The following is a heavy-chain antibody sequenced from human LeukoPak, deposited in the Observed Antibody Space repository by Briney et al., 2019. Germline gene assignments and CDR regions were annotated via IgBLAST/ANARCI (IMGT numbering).Heavy chain of an antibody. D-gene: IGHD3-10*01. CDR2: INPNSGGT. CDR1: GYTFTGYY. J-gene: IGHJ4*02. CDR3: ARDQGWFGDPFDY. V-gene: IGHV1-2*02. Sequence: ASVKVSCKASGYTFTGYYMHWVRQAPGQGLEWMGWINPNSGGTNYAQKFQGRVTMTRDTSTSTVYMELSSLRSEDTAVYYCARDQGWFGDPFDYWGQGTLVTVSS.